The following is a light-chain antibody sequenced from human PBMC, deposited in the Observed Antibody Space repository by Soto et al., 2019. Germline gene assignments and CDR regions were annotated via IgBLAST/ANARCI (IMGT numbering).Light chain of an antibody. CDR2: GNS. V-gene: IGLV1-40*01. J-gene: IGLJ3*02. CDR3: QSYDSSLCGWV. CDR1: SSNIGAGYD. Sequence: QSVLTQPPSVSGAPGQRVTISCTGSSSNIGAGYDVHWYQQLPGTAPKLLTYGNSNRPSGVPDRCSGSKSGTSASLAITGLQAEDEADYSCQSYDSSLCGWVFGGGTKLTGL.